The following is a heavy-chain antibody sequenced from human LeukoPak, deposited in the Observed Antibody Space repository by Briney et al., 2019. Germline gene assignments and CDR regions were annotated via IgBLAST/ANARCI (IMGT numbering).Heavy chain of an antibody. CDR2: IYYSGST. Sequence: SETLSLTCTVSGGSISSYYWSWIRQPPGKGLEWIGYIYYSGSTNYNPSLKSRVTISVDTSKNQFSLKLSSVTAADTAVYYCVATALRRREDYYGMDVWGKGTTVTVSS. CDR3: VATALRRREDYYGMDV. J-gene: IGHJ6*04. V-gene: IGHV4-59*01. CDR1: GGSISSYY. D-gene: IGHD4-17*01.